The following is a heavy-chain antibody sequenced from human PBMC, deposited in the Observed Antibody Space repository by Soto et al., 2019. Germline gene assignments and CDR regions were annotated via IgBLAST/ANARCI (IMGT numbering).Heavy chain of an antibody. D-gene: IGHD2-21*02. Sequence: SETLSLTCTFSGISIRSGGYYWSWIRQDPGKGLEWIGYIYYSGSTYYNPSLKSRVTISVDTSKNQFSLKLSSVTAADTAVYYCARLVIVVVTATRNWFDPWGQGTLVT. CDR1: GISIRSGGYY. V-gene: IGHV4-31*03. CDR3: ARLVIVVVTATRNWFDP. CDR2: IYYSGST. J-gene: IGHJ5*02.